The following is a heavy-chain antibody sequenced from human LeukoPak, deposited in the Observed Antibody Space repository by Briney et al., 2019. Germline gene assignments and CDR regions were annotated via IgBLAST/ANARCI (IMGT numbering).Heavy chain of an antibody. CDR2: ISNTGSVI. V-gene: IGHV3-48*01. J-gene: IGHJ4*02. D-gene: IGHD1-26*01. Sequence: PGGSLRLSCAASGSTFSSHTMNWVRQAPGKGLEWISYISNTGSVIYYADSVKGRFTISRDNSKNTLYLQMNSLRAEDTAVYYCAKDQKGIVGAPDYWGQGTLVTVSS. CDR1: GSTFSSHT. CDR3: AKDQKGIVGAPDY.